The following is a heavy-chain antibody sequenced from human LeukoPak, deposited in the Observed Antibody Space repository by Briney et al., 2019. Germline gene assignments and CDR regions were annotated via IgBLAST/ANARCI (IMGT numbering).Heavy chain of an antibody. CDR1: GYTFTGYY. Sequence: GASVKVSCKASGYTFTGYYMHWVRQAPGQGLEWMGWINPNSGGTNYAQKFQGRVTMTRDTSISTAYMELSRLRSDDTAVYYCARDPPNIVVVPAANGFDYWGLGTLVTVSS. V-gene: IGHV1-2*02. J-gene: IGHJ4*02. D-gene: IGHD2-2*01. CDR2: INPNSGGT. CDR3: ARDPPNIVVVPAANGFDY.